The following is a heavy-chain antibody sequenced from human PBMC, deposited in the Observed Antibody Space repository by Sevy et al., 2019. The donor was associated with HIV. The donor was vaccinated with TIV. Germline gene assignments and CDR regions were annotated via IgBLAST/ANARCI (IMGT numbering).Heavy chain of an antibody. Sequence: ASVKVSCKASGYTFTGYSMHWVRQAPGQGLEWMGWINPNSGVTNYAQKFQGRVTMTRDTSINTAYMDMRNLRVDDTAVYFCARVWNSDYYDSSGPNWFDTWGQGTLVTVSS. CDR2: INPNSGVT. J-gene: IGHJ5*02. V-gene: IGHV1-2*02. D-gene: IGHD3-22*01. CDR1: GYTFTGYS. CDR3: ARVWNSDYYDSSGPNWFDT.